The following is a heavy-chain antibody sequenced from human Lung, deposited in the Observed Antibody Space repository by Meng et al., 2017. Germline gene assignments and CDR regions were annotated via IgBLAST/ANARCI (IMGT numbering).Heavy chain of an antibody. CDR2: FDPEDDET. D-gene: IGHD3-22*01. Sequence: QVQLAQSGAEGKKPGASVKVSCKVSGYTLTELSMHWVRQAPGKGLEWMGGFDPEDDETLYAQKFQGRVTMTEDTSTDTAYMELSSLRSEDTAVYYCATIEEYDSSGFGLDYWGQGTLVTVSS. CDR1: GYTLTELS. J-gene: IGHJ4*02. CDR3: ATIEEYDSSGFGLDY. V-gene: IGHV1-24*01.